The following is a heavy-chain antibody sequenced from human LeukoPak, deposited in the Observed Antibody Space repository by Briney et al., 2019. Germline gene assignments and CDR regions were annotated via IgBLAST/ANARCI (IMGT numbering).Heavy chain of an antibody. J-gene: IGHJ4*02. CDR3: ARDDGSGWYGFDY. CDR1: GFTFSSYS. D-gene: IGHD6-19*01. V-gene: IGHV3-48*04. Sequence: GGSLRLSCAASGFTFSSYSMNWVRQAPGEGLEWLSYISSSSSTIYYADSVKGRFTISRDNAKNSLYLQMNSLRAEDTAVYYCARDDGSGWYGFDYWGQGTLVTVSS. CDR2: ISSSSSTI.